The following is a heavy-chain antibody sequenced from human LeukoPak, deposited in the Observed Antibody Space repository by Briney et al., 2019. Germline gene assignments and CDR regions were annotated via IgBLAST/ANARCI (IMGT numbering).Heavy chain of an antibody. Sequence: AGGSLRLSCAASGFSFSNYAMTWVRQAPGKGLEWVSAISGSGDSTYYADSVKGRFTISRDNSKNTLYLQMISLRAEDTAVYYCAKGGSMVVVPAAEHWGRGTLVTVSS. CDR2: ISGSGDST. V-gene: IGHV3-23*01. CDR1: GFSFSNYA. CDR3: AKGGSMVVVPAAEH. J-gene: IGHJ1*01. D-gene: IGHD2-2*01.